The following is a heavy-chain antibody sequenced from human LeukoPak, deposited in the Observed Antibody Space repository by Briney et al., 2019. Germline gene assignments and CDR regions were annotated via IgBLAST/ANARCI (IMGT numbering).Heavy chain of an antibody. J-gene: IGHJ5*02. D-gene: IGHD3-10*01. CDR3: ARRITMVRGIRPHWFDP. CDR2: IYYSGST. Sequence: SETLSLTCTVSGGSISSSSYYWGWIRQPPGKGLEWIGSIYYSGSTYYNPSLKSRGTISVDTSKNQFSLKLSSVTAADTAVYYCARRITMVRGIRPHWFDPWGQGTLVTVSS. V-gene: IGHV4-39*01. CDR1: GGSISSSSYY.